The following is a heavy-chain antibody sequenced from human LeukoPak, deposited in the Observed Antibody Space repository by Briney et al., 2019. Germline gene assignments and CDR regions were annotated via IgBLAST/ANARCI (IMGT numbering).Heavy chain of an antibody. CDR2: IIPILGIA. D-gene: IGHD1-14*01. J-gene: IGHJ4*02. V-gene: IGHV1-69*04. Sequence: ASVKVSCKASGGTFSSYAISWVRQAPGQGLEWMGRIIPILGIANYAQKFQGRVTITADKSTSTAYMELSSLRSEDTTVYYCARRSIIEPDYWGQGTLVTVSS. CDR3: ARRSIIEPDY. CDR1: GGTFSSYA.